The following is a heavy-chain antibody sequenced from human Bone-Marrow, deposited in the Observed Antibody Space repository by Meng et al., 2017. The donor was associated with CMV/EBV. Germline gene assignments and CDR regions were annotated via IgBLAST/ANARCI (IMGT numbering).Heavy chain of an antibody. CDR3: ARGRIPAAAHYYYYYGMDV. V-gene: IGHV1-8*03. CDR2: MNPDSGNT. D-gene: IGHD2-2*01. J-gene: IGHJ6*02. CDR1: GYTFTNYD. Sequence: ASVKVSCKASGYTFTNYDINWLRQASGQGLEWMGWMNPDSGNTGSAQKFQGRLTIMRNTALNTTYMELTSLRSEDTAIYFCARGRIPAAAHYYYYYGMDVCGQGTTVTVSS.